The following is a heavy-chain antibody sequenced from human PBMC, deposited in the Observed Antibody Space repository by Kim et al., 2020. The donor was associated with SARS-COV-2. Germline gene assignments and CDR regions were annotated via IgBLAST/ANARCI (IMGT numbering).Heavy chain of an antibody. J-gene: IGHJ2*01. V-gene: IGHV3-23*01. D-gene: IGHD3-9*01. CDR3: AKSHTIGAVGYDIRYFD. CDR2: ISGPGVST. Sequence: GGSLRLSCAASGFIFSSYGFNWVRQAPGKGLEWVSAISGPGVSTYFADSVKGRFTISRDNSKNTLYLQLNSLRADDTAIYYCAKSHTIGAVGYDIRYFD. CDR1: GFIFSSYG.